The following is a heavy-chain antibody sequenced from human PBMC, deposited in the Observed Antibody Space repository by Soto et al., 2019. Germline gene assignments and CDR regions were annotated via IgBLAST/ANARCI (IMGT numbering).Heavy chain of an antibody. V-gene: IGHV3-64*01. J-gene: IGHJ6*02. CDR1: GVTFSNFA. Sequence: EVQLVESGGGLVQPGGSLRLSCAASGVTFSNFAMHWLRQAPGKGLECVSVISANGDTTYYANSVKDRFTISRDDSKNTLYLQRGSLRADDMAVYSCARAGRADVWGQGTTVVVSS. CDR2: ISANGDTT. CDR3: ARAGRADV.